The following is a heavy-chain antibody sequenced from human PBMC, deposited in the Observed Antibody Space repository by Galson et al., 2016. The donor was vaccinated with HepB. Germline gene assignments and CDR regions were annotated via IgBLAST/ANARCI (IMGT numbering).Heavy chain of an antibody. CDR3: VTSGDHVSATTVY. D-gene: IGHD7-27*01. CDR2: ISGGGDRT. CDR1: GFIFSAYA. Sequence: SLRLSCAASGFIFSAYAMSWVRQAPGKGLEWVSAISGGGDRTDYADSVKGRFTISRDNSKRMVYLQMSSLRAEDTAIYYCVTSGDHVSATTVYWGKGTLVTVSS. V-gene: IGHV3-23*01. J-gene: IGHJ4*02.